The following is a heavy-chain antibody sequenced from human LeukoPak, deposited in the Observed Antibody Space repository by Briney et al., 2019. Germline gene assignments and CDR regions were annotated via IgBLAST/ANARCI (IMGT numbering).Heavy chain of an antibody. Sequence: AGGSLRLSCALSGLNIRDYWVHWVRQAPGKGLVWVSRMNDDGSGISYADSVKGRFTISRDHAKNTLYLQMNSLRAEDTAVYYCARETTVSREWYFDLWGRGTLVTVAS. CDR1: GLNIRDYW. CDR2: MNDDGSGI. CDR3: ARETTVSREWYFDL. V-gene: IGHV3-74*01. D-gene: IGHD4-17*01. J-gene: IGHJ2*01.